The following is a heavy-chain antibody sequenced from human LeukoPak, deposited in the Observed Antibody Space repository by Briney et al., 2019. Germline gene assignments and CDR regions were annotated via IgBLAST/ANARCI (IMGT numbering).Heavy chain of an antibody. CDR2: LSSSSSYI. Sequence: GGPLRLSCAASGVTFSSYSMNWVRQAPGEGLEWVSSLSSSSSYIYYADSVTGRFTISRDNAKNSLYLQMNSLRAEDTAVYYCARVIGSYGDSAYWGQGTLVTVSS. J-gene: IGHJ4*02. CDR3: ARVIGSYGDSAY. D-gene: IGHD4-17*01. CDR1: GVTFSSYS. V-gene: IGHV3-21*01.